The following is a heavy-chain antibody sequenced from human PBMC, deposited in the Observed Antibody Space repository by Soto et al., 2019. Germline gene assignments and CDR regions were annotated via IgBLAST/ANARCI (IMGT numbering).Heavy chain of an antibody. J-gene: IGHJ4*02. V-gene: IGHV1-69*08. CDR2: IIPILGIA. D-gene: IGHD3-22*01. Sequence: QVQLVQSGAEVKKPGSSVKVSCKASGGTFSSYTISWVRQAPGQGLEWMGRIIPILGIANYAQKCQGRVTMTADKSTSTAYMELSSLRSEETAVYYCARDVEWVGDYYDCSGYSYYFDYWGQGTLVTVSS. CDR1: GGTFSSYT. CDR3: ARDVEWVGDYYDCSGYSYYFDY.